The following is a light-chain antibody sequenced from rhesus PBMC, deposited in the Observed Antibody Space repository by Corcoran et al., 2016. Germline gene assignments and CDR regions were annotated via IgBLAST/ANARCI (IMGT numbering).Light chain of an antibody. CDR3: LQYSTSPLT. CDR1: QSIRSW. V-gene: IGKV1-22*01. Sequence: DIQMTQSPSSLSASVGDTVTITCRASQSIRSWLDWYQQTQGKAPKFLIDKAPNLQRGVPSRFSGHGSVTELTLTISSLQPEDFATYYCLQYSTSPLTFGGGTKVELK. J-gene: IGKJ4*01. CDR2: KAP.